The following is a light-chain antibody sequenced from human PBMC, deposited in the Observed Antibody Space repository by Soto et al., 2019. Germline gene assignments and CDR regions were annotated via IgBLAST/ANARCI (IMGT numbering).Light chain of an antibody. Sequence: QSVLTQPPSVSAAPGQKVTISCSGSSSNIGNNYVSWYQQLPGTAPKLLIYDNNKRPPGIPDRFSGSKSGTSATLGITGLQTGDEAGYYCGTWDSSLSAVVFGGGTKLTVL. CDR1: SSNIGNNY. V-gene: IGLV1-51*01. J-gene: IGLJ2*01. CDR3: GTWDSSLSAVV. CDR2: DNN.